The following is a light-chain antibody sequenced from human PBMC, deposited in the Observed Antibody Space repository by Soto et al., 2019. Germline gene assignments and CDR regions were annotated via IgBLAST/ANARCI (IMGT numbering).Light chain of an antibody. J-gene: IGLJ1*01. Sequence: QSALSQPASLSGSPGQSVTISCTGSSRDVGKSNLVSWYQRHPGKAPKLIIYEVRKRPSGISDRFSGSKSGATASLTISGLQAEDEADYYCCSYAKGSASYVFGRGTKLTVL. CDR1: SRDVGKSNL. CDR2: EVR. V-gene: IGLV2-23*02. CDR3: CSYAKGSASYV.